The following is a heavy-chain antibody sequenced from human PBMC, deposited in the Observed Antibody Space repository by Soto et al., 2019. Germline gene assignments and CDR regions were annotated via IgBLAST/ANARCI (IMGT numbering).Heavy chain of an antibody. CDR1: GFTFSSYA. J-gene: IGHJ4*02. Sequence: EVQLLESGGGLVQPGGSLRLSCAASGFTFSSYAMSWVRQAPGKGLEWVSAISGSGGSTYYADSVKGRFTISRDNSKNTVYLQMNSLRAEDTAVYYCAKVSPPKLAYCGGDCYPFDYWGQGTLVTVSS. CDR2: ISGSGGST. D-gene: IGHD2-21*02. CDR3: AKVSPPKLAYCGGDCYPFDY. V-gene: IGHV3-23*01.